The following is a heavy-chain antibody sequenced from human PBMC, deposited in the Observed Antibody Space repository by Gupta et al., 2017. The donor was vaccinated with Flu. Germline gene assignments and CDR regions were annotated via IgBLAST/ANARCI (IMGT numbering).Heavy chain of an antibody. CDR2: ITWNSDTI. J-gene: IGHJ3*01. Sequence: VRQAPGKGLEWVSGITWNSDTIGYADSVKGRFTLSRETAKNSLYLQMNSLRPEDTALYYCVKDRGYTWDAIDFWGQGTMVTVSS. V-gene: IGHV3-9*01. CDR3: VKDRGYTWDAIDF. D-gene: IGHD2-15*01.